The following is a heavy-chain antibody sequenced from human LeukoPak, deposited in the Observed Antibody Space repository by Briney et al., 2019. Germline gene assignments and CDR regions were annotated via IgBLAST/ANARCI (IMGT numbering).Heavy chain of an antibody. J-gene: IGHJ4*02. CDR3: GREGGRAVPGRFDQ. V-gene: IGHV3-30*02. D-gene: IGHD6-13*01. CDR1: GINFRSSG. CDR2: IQNDGSDK. Sequence: PGGSLRLSCAASGINFRSSGMHWVRQAPGKGLEWVTFIQNDGSDKYYAASVKGRFTISRDNSKNTVYLHMASLRADDTALYYCGREGGRAVPGRFDQWGQGTLVTVSS.